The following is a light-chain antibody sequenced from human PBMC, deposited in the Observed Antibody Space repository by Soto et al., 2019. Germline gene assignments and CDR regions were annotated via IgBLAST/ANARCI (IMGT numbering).Light chain of an antibody. V-gene: IGLV2-14*01. CDR2: EVT. CDR1: SSDVGGYNY. Sequence: QSALTQPASVSGSPGQSITISCTGTSSDVGGYNYASWYQQHPGKAPKLIIYEVTYRPSGVSNRFSGSKSGNTASLTISGLQAEDEANYHCSSYTSSRTRVFGGGTKLTVL. CDR3: SSYTSSRTRV. J-gene: IGLJ3*02.